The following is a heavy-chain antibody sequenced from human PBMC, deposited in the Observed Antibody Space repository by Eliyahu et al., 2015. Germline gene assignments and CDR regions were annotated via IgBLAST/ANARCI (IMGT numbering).Heavy chain of an antibody. CDR3: ARVSYYYGSGIL. D-gene: IGHD3-10*01. CDR2: MNPNSGNT. CDR1: GYTXTSYD. V-gene: IGHV1-8*01. J-gene: IGHJ4*02. Sequence: QVQLVQSGAEVKKPGASVXVSCXASGYTXTSYDINWVRQATGQGLEWMXWMNPNSGNTGYAQKFQGRVTMTRNTSISTAYMELSSLRSEDTAVYYCARVSYYYGSGILWGQGTLVTVSS.